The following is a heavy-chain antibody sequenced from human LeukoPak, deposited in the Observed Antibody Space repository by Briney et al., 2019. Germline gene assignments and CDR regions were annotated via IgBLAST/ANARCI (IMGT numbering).Heavy chain of an antibody. CDR1: GYTFTRYY. CDR3: ARANPLYCSSTTCLFDY. CDR2: IKPNSGDT. D-gene: IGHD2-2*01. Sequence: ASVTVSCQAFGYTFTRYYFHRGLQAPGQRVGWVGWIKPNSGDTNYAQKFQGRVTMTRDTSISTAHMELSRLRSDDTAVYYCARANPLYCSSTTCLFDYWGQGTLVTVSS. J-gene: IGHJ4*02. V-gene: IGHV1-2*02.